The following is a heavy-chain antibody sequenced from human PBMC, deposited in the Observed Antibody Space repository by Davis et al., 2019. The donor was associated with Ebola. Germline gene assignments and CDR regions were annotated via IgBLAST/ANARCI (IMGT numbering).Heavy chain of an antibody. CDR1: GYTFTGYY. D-gene: IGHD4-17*01. J-gene: IGHJ6*02. CDR2: INPNSGGT. CDR3: ARVRDRGVTTTSPQYYYYGMDV. V-gene: IGHV1-2*04. Sequence: ASVKVSCKASGYTFTGYYMHWVRQAPGQGLEWMGWINPNSGGTNYAQKFQGWVTMTRDTSISTAYMELSRLRSDDTAVYYCARVRDRGVTTTSPQYYYYGMDVWGQGTTVTVSS.